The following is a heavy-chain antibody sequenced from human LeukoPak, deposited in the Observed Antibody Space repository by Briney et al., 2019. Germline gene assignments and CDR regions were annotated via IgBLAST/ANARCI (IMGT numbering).Heavy chain of an antibody. J-gene: IGHJ3*02. V-gene: IGHV4-59*08. CDR3: ARHPRMANDGFDI. Sequence: KPSETLPLTCTVSGGSISGYYWSWIRQPPGKGLESIGYIYYSGSTNYNPSLKSRVTISVDTSKNQFSLKLNSVTAADTAVYYCARHPRMANDGFDIWGQGTMVTVSS. CDR2: IYYSGST. CDR1: GGSISGYY. D-gene: IGHD5-24*01.